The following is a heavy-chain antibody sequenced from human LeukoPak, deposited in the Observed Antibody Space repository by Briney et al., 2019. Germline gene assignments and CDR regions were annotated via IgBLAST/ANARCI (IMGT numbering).Heavy chain of an antibody. CDR1: GFTFSSYA. D-gene: IGHD1-26*01. Sequence: GGSLRLSCAASGFTFSSYAMSWVRRAPGKGLEWVSVISDSGSSTYYADSVKGRFTISRDNSKNTMYLQMNSLKAEDTAVYYCAKKAVGTATGGPFDYWGQGTLVIVSS. J-gene: IGHJ4*02. CDR2: ISDSGSST. V-gene: IGHV3-23*01. CDR3: AKKAVGTATGGPFDY.